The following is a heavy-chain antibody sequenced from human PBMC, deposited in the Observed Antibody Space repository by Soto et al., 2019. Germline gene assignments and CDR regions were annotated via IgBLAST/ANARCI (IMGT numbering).Heavy chain of an antibody. Sequence: GGSLRLSCAASGLTLSSYAMSWVRQAPGKGLEWVSAISGSGGSTHYADSAKGRFTISRDNSKNTLYLQMNSLRAEDTAVYYCAKDRSCSWPRGYFDYWSQGTLVIGSS. CDR2: ISGSGGST. V-gene: IGHV3-23*01. J-gene: IGHJ4*02. CDR3: AKDRSCSWPRGYFDY. CDR1: GLTLSSYA. D-gene: IGHD6-13*01.